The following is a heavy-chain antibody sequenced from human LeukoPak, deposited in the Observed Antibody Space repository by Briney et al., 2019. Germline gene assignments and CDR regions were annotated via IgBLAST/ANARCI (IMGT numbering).Heavy chain of an antibody. V-gene: IGHV4-38-2*02. CDR2: MYHDGNT. J-gene: IGHJ3*02. CDR1: GYSISSGYY. Sequence: SETLSLTCTVSGYSISSGYYWGWIRQPPEKGLEWIGNMYHDGNTHYSPSLKRRVIMSVDTSKNQFSLKLSSVTAADTAVYYCARGPTRDDVFDIWGQGTMVTVSS. CDR3: ARGPTRDDVFDI.